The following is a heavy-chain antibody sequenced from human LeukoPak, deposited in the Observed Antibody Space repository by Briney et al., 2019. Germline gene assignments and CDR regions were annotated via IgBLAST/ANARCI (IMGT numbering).Heavy chain of an antibody. J-gene: IGHJ4*02. CDR2: IYYSGST. CDR1: GGSISSSSYY. Sequence: PSETLSLTCTVSGGSISSSSYYWGWIRQPPGKGLEWIGSIYYSGSTYYNPSLKSRVTISVDTSKNQFSLKLSSVTAADTAVYYCARHNVYSSSWYGDDWGQGTLVTVSS. D-gene: IGHD6-13*01. CDR3: ARHNVYSSSWYGDD. V-gene: IGHV4-39*01.